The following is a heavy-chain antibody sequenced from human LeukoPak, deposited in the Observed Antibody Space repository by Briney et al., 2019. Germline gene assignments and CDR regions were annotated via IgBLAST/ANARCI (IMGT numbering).Heavy chain of an antibody. CDR1: GYTFTGYY. Sequence: ASVKVSCKASGYTFTGYYMHWVRQAPGQGLEWMGWINPNSGGTNYAQKFQGRVTMTRDTSISTAYMELSRLRSDDTAVYYCARELGIYYDSSGPFDIWGQGTMVTVSS. J-gene: IGHJ3*02. CDR2: INPNSGGT. D-gene: IGHD3-22*01. CDR3: ARELGIYYDSSGPFDI. V-gene: IGHV1-2*02.